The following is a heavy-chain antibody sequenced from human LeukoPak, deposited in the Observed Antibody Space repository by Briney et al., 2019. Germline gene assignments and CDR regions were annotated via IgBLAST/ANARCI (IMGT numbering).Heavy chain of an antibody. Sequence: NPGGSLRLSCAASGFTFSSYSMNWVRQAPGKGLEWVSSISSSSSYIYYADSVKGRFTISRDNAKNSLYLQMYSLRAEDTAVYYCARGRFAVGAGCYFDYWGQGTLVTVSS. CDR2: ISSSSSYI. J-gene: IGHJ4*02. D-gene: IGHD1-26*01. CDR1: GFTFSSYS. CDR3: ARGRFAVGAGCYFDY. V-gene: IGHV3-21*01.